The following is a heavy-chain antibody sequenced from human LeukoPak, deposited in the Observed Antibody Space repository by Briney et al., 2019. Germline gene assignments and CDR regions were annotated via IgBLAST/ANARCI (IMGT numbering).Heavy chain of an antibody. CDR2: IYSGGST. D-gene: IGHD3-22*01. J-gene: IGHJ4*02. CDR1: GFTVSSNC. CDR3: ASSSWNYYDSSGYLKAFDY. V-gene: IGHV3-66*02. Sequence: PGGSLRLSCAASGFTVSSNCMSWVRQAPGKGLEWVSVIYSGGSTYYADSVKGRFTISRDNSKNALYLQMNSLRAEDTAVYYCASSSWNYYDSSGYLKAFDYWGQGTLVTVSS.